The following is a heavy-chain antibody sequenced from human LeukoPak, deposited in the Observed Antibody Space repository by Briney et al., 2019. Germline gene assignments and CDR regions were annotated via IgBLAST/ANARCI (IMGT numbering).Heavy chain of an antibody. CDR1: GGSCSGYY. V-gene: IGHV4-34*01. CDR3: ARSGSSSWYSH. Sequence: PSETLTLTCAVYGGSCSGYYWSWIRQPPGKVLEWIGEINHSGSTHYNPSLKSRVTISVDTSKNQFSLKLSSVTAADTAVYYCARSGSSSWYSHWGQGTLVTVSS. D-gene: IGHD6-13*01. CDR2: INHSGST. J-gene: IGHJ4*02.